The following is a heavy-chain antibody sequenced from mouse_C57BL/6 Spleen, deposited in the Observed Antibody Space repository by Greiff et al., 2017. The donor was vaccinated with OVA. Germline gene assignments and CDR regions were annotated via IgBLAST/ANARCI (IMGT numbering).Heavy chain of an antibody. CDR1: GFTFSDYG. V-gene: IGHV5-17*01. J-gene: IGHJ4*01. CDR3: ARTRDYDDGGYYAIDY. Sequence: EVQLVESGGGLVKPGGSLKLSCAASGFTFSDYGMHWVRQAPEKGLEWVAYISSGSSTIYYAATVKGRFTISRDNAKNTLFLQMTSLRSEDTAIYYCARTRDYDDGGYYAIDYWGQGTSVTVSS. D-gene: IGHD2-4*01. CDR2: ISSGSSTI.